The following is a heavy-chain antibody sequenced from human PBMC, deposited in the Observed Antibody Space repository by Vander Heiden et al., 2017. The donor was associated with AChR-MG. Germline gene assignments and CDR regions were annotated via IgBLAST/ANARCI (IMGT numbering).Heavy chain of an antibody. CDR1: GDFSSSDRVY. CDR3: ARSEDYYYSGDYSRDVFDF. Sequence: QVQLQESGPGLVKPSETLSLTCTVSGDFSSSDRVYCSCIRQRPGPGLEWIGHINHSGTTSYNPSLQSRLTVSLDTSKHQFSLKLTSVTAADTAVYYCARSEDYYYSGDYSRDVFDFWGQGTLITVSS. V-gene: IGHV4-31*03. J-gene: IGHJ3*01. D-gene: IGHD3-10*01. CDR2: INHSGTT.